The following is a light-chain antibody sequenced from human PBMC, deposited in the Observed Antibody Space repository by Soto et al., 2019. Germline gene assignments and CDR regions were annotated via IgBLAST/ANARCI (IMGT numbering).Light chain of an antibody. V-gene: IGKV3-11*01. Sequence: EIVLTQSPATLSLSPGERATLSCRASPSVSTYLAWYQQKPGQAPRLLIYDASDRATGIPARFSGSGSGTDFTLTISSLEPEDFAVYYCQQRSSWPRYTFGQGSKLEIK. J-gene: IGKJ2*01. CDR1: PSVSTY. CDR2: DAS. CDR3: QQRSSWPRYT.